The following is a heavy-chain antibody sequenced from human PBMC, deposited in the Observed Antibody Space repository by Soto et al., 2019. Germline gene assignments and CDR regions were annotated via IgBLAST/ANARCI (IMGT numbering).Heavy chain of an antibody. D-gene: IGHD1-1*01. CDR3: GRHYNVPDY. Sequence: QVQLQESGPGLVKPSQTLSLTCTVSGDSISSGDYYWSWIRQPPGKVLEWIGYIYYTGITKYNPSLKSRLTISVDTSKNQFSLKVTSVTAADTAIYSCGRHYNVPDYRGQGTLVTVSS. CDR1: GDSISSGDYY. J-gene: IGHJ4*02. CDR2: IYYTGIT. V-gene: IGHV4-30-4*01.